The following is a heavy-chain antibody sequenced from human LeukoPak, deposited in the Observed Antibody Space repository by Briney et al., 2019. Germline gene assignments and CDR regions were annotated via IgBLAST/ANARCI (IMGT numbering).Heavy chain of an antibody. CDR3: AREAPTRDSSSPFDY. CDR2: ISGSGGST. J-gene: IGHJ4*02. V-gene: IGHV3-23*01. Sequence: GGSLRLSCAASGFTFSGYAMSWVRQAPGKGLEWVSAISGSGGSTYYADSVKGRLTISRDNSKNTLYLQVNSLRVEDTAVYYCAREAPTRDSSSPFDYWGQGTLVTVSS. D-gene: IGHD6-13*01. CDR1: GFTFSGYA.